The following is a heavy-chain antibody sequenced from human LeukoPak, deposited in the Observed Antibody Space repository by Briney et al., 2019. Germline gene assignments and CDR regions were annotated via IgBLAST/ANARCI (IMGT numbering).Heavy chain of an antibody. J-gene: IGHJ5*02. CDR2: IYWNDDK. CDR3: XXXXXXXWNYGNWFDP. Sequence: SGPTLVKPTQTLTLTCTFSGFSLSTSGVGVGWIRQPPGKALEWLALIYWNDDKRYSPSLKSRLTITKDTSKNKVVLTMTNMDXXXXXXXXXXXXXXXXWNYGNWFDPWGQGTLVTVSS. D-gene: IGHD1-7*01. V-gene: IGHV2-5*01. CDR1: GFSLSTSGVG.